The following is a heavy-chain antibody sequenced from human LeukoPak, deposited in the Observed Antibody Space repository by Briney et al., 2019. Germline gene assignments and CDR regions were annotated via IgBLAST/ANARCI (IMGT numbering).Heavy chain of an antibody. CDR3: ARVPTGYCSSASCSYFAY. D-gene: IGHD2-2*01. CDR2: ITSSSSYI. V-gene: IGHV3-21*01. J-gene: IGHJ4*02. CDR1: GFTSSSYS. Sequence: SGGALSPSCAASGFTSSSYSMNWGRQAPGKGLGWVLSITSSSSYIYYADSVKGRFTISRDNAKNSLYLQMNSLRAEDTAVYYCARVPTGYCSSASCSYFAYWGQGTLVTASS.